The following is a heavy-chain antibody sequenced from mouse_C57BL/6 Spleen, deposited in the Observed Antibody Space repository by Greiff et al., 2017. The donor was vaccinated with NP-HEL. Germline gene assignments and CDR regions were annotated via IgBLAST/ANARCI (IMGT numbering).Heavy chain of an antibody. CDR1: GFTFSSYA. J-gene: IGHJ3*01. D-gene: IGHD2-2*01. Sequence: DVMLVESGEGLVKPGGSLKLSCAASGFTFSSYAMSWVRQTPEKRLEWVAYISSGGDYIYYADTVKGRFTISRDNARNTLYLQMSSLKSEDTAMYYCTREEIYYGYEAWFAYWGQGTLVTVSA. V-gene: IGHV5-9-1*02. CDR2: ISSGGDYI. CDR3: TREEIYYGYEAWFAY.